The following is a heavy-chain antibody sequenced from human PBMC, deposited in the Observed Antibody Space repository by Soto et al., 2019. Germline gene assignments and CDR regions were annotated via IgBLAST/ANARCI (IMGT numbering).Heavy chain of an antibody. J-gene: IGHJ5*02. CDR1: GFTFSSYA. CDR3: VRDCSRGSNWCRWFDP. V-gene: IGHV3-48*02. CDR2: ISPSSGAI. D-gene: IGHD2-15*01. Sequence: GGSLRLSCAASGFTFSSYAMNWVRQAPGKGLEWVSYISPSSGAIFYADSVRGRFTVSRDNGQKSVYLQMNTLRDEDTAVYYCVRDCSRGSNWCRWFDPWGQGTLVTVSS.